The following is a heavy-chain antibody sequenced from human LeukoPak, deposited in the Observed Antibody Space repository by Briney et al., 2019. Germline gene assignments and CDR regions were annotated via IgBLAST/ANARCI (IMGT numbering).Heavy chain of an antibody. CDR1: GGSISSSY. D-gene: IGHD4-11*01. J-gene: IGHJ4*02. Sequence: SETLSLTCTVSGGSISSSYWSWIRQPPGKGLEWIGYIYYSGSTSYNPSLKSRVAISVDTSKNQFSLKLNSVTAADTAVYYCARQGPLTTAVTTRTNPFDYWGQGTLVTVSS. V-gene: IGHV4-59*08. CDR2: IYYSGST. CDR3: ARQGPLTTAVTTRTNPFDY.